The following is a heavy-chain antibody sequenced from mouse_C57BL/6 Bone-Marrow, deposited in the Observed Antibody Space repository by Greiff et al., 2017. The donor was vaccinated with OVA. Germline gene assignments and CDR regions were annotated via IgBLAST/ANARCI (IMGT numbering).Heavy chain of an antibody. CDR1: GYTFTDYY. J-gene: IGHJ2*01. D-gene: IGHD1-1*01. V-gene: IGHV1-26*01. CDR3: ARRRGITTVVFDY. Sequence: VQLQQSGPELVKPGASVKISCKASGYTFTDYYMNWVKQSHGKSLEWIGDINPNNGGTSYNQKFKGKATLTVDKSSSTAYMELRSLTSGDSAVYYCARRRGITTVVFDYWGQGTTLTVSS. CDR2: INPNNGGT.